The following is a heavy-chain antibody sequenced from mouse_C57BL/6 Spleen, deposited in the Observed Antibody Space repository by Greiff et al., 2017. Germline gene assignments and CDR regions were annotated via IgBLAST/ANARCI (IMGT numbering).Heavy chain of an antibody. V-gene: IGHV1-69*01. J-gene: IGHJ2*01. D-gene: IGHD1-1*01. CDR3: ARHYGSSYGFGY. Sequence: QVQLQQPGAELVMPGASVKLSCKASGYTFTSYWMHWVKQRPGQGLEWIGEIDPSDSYTNYNQKFKGKSTLTVDKSSSTAYMQRSSLTSEDSAVYYCARHYGSSYGFGYWGQGTTLTVSS. CDR2: IDPSDSYT. CDR1: GYTFTSYW.